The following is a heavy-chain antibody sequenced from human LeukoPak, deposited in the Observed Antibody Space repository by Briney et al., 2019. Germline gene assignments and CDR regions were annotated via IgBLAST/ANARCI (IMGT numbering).Heavy chain of an antibody. J-gene: IGHJ6*03. CDR2: IYYSGST. CDR1: GGSISSHY. V-gene: IGHV4-59*11. D-gene: IGHD3-16*01. Sequence: PSETLSLTCTVSGGSISSHYRSWIRQPPGKGLEWIGYIYYSGSTNYNPSLKSRVTISVDTSKNQFSLKLSSVTAADTAVYYCARGGKSAPYYYYYYMDVWGKGTTVTVSS. CDR3: ARGGKSAPYYYYYYMDV.